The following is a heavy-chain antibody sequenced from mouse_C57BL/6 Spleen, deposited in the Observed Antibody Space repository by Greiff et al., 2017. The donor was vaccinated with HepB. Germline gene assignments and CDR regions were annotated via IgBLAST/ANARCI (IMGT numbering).Heavy chain of an antibody. D-gene: IGHD4-1*01. Sequence: DVMLVESGGDLVKPGGSLKLSCAASGFTFSSYGMSWVRQTPDKRLEWVATISSGGSYTYYPASVKGRFTISRDNAKNTLYLQMSSLKSEDTAMYYCARRTGTAWFAYWGQGTLVTVSA. J-gene: IGHJ3*01. CDR3: ARRTGTAWFAY. CDR1: GFTFSSYG. CDR2: ISSGGSYT. V-gene: IGHV5-6*02.